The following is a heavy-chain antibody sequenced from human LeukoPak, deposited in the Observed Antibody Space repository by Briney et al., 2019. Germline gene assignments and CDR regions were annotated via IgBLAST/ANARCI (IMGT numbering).Heavy chain of an antibody. CDR1: GFTFSPYG. Sequence: GGSLRLSCAASGFTFSPYGMHWVRQAPGKGLEWVTFMPYDGSDKYYADSVKGRFTISRDNSKNTLYLQMNTLRAEDTAVYYCAKKGSSWYFFDYWGQGTLVTVSS. CDR3: AKKGSSWYFFDY. D-gene: IGHD6-13*01. J-gene: IGHJ4*02. V-gene: IGHV3-30*02. CDR2: MPYDGSDK.